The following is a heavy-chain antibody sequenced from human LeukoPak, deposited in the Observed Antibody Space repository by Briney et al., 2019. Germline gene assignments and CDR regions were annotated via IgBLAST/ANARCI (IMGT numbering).Heavy chain of an antibody. CDR1: GGPISSGGYY. D-gene: IGHD3-9*01. V-gene: IGHV4-31*03. CDR2: IYYSGST. Sequence: SETLSLTCTVSGGPISSGGYYWSWIRQHPGKGLEWIGYIYYSGSTYYNPSLKSRVTISVDTSKNQFSLKLSSVTAAGTAVYYCARDGWYDILTGYPIWGQGTMVTVSS. J-gene: IGHJ3*02. CDR3: ARDGWYDILTGYPI.